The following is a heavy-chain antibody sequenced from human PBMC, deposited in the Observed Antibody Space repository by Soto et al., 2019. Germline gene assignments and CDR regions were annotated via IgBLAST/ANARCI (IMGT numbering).Heavy chain of an antibody. CDR3: AHIVVAGLGYYFDY. V-gene: IGHV2-5*02. CDR2: IYWDDDK. CDR1: GFSLSSTRMA. Sequence: QITLKESGPTLVKHTQTLTLTCTFSGFSLSSTRMAVGWIRQPPGKALEWLALIYWDDDKRYSPFLKGRLTIPKDTSKNQVVLTMSNMDPVDTARYYCAHIVVAGLGYYFDYWGQGTLVTVSS. J-gene: IGHJ4*02. D-gene: IGHD6-19*01.